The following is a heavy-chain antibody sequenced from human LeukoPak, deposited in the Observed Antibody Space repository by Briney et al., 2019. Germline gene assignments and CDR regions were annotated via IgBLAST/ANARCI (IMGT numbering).Heavy chain of an antibody. CDR3: ARDGSDNWGWRGSAFDI. Sequence: PSETLSLTCTVSGGSISSSSYYWGWIRQPPGKGLEWIGSIYYSGSTYYNPSLKSRVTISVDTSKNQFSLKLSSVTAADTAVYYCARDGSDNWGWRGSAFDIWGQGTMVTVSS. V-gene: IGHV4-39*07. J-gene: IGHJ3*02. CDR1: GGSISSSSYY. CDR2: IYYSGST. D-gene: IGHD7-27*01.